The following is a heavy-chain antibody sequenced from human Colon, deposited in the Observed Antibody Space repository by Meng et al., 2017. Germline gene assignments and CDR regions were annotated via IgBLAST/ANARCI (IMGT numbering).Heavy chain of an antibody. D-gene: IGHD3-22*01. Sequence: GESLKISCAASGFTFSSYVMNWVRQAPGKGLEWVSYISSSGGTIYYADSVKGRFTISRDNAKKSMYLQMNSLRAEDTAVYYCARDDYSDSSGLGYWGQGTLVTVSS. CDR1: GFTFSSYV. V-gene: IGHV3-48*03. J-gene: IGHJ4*02. CDR2: ISSSGGTI. CDR3: ARDDYSDSSGLGY.